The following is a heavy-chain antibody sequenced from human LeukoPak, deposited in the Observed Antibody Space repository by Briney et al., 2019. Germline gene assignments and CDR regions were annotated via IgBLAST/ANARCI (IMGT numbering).Heavy chain of an antibody. J-gene: IGHJ4*02. Sequence: ASVKVSCTASGYTFTSYGIRWVRQAPGQGLEWMGWISAYNGNTNYAQKLQGRVTMTTDTSTSTAYMELRSLRSDDTAVYYCARDRAKNYYDSSGYYLEDYWGQGTLVTVSS. CDR1: GYTFTSYG. CDR2: ISAYNGNT. CDR3: ARDRAKNYYDSSGYYLEDY. V-gene: IGHV1-18*01. D-gene: IGHD3-22*01.